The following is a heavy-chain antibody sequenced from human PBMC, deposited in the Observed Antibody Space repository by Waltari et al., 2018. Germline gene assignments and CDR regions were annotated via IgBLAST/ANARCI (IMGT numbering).Heavy chain of an antibody. Sequence: EVQLVESGGGLVRPGWSLRLSCASYGFNFEDYAMQWVRQSPGKGLEWVSSISSNGGSIGYADSVRGRFTISRDNAKSSLYLEMNSLRGEDTALYYCAKGNSAWYADYWGQGTLVTVSS. CDR2: ISSNGGSI. J-gene: IGHJ4*02. V-gene: IGHV3-9*01. CDR1: GFNFEDYA. D-gene: IGHD6-19*01. CDR3: AKGNSAWYADY.